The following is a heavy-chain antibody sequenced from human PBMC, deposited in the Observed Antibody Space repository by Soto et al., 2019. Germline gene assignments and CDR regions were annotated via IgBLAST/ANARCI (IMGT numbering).Heavy chain of an antibody. J-gene: IGHJ4*02. CDR1: GFTLINYS. CDR3: ARGGQDYDTSGYYRFDY. CDR2: ISSSSGYI. V-gene: IGHV3-21*02. D-gene: IGHD3-22*01. Sequence: EVQLMESGGGLVKPGGSLRLSCAASGFTLINYSMNWVRQAPGKGLEWVSSISSSSGYIYYADSVKGRFIISRDNAKNSLYLQMNSLRAEDTAVYYCARGGQDYDTSGYYRFDYWGQGTLVTVSS.